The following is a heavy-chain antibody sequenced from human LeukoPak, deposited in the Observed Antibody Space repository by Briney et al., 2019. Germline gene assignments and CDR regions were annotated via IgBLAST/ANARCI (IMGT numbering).Heavy chain of an antibody. CDR3: ARHDGGSSWFDF. CDR2: IYDSGST. Sequence: SETLSLTCTVSGGSISRYYWSWIRQPPGKGLEWIGYIYDSGSTDYNPSLKSRVTISVDTSKNQFSLKLNSVTAADTAVYYCARHDGGSSWFDFWGQGTLVTVSS. D-gene: IGHD2-15*01. V-gene: IGHV4-59*01. J-gene: IGHJ5*01. CDR1: GGSISRYY.